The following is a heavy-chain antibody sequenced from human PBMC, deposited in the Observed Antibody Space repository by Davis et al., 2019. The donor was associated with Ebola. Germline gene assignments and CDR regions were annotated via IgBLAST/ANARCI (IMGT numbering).Heavy chain of an antibody. Sequence: GESLKISCAASGFTFSSYSMNWVRQAPGKGLEWVAVIWYDGSNKYYADSVKGRFTISRDNSKNTLYLQMNSLRAEDTAVYYCARSSGYSSGWNDYWGQGTLVTVSS. CDR2: IWYDGSNK. J-gene: IGHJ4*02. V-gene: IGHV3-33*08. D-gene: IGHD6-19*01. CDR1: GFTFSSYS. CDR3: ARSSGYSSGWNDY.